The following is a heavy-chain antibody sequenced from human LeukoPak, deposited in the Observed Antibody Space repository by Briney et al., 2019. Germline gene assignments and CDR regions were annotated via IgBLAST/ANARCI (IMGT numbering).Heavy chain of an antibody. CDR2: ISIGGDTI. D-gene: IGHD3-10*01. CDR1: GFTFSSYE. Sequence: GGSLRLSCEASGFTFSSYEMSWVRQAPGKGLEWVSYISIGGDTIHYADSVKGRFTISRDNAKKPLYLQMNSLRAEDTAVYYCARPLGYSGSGSYYAYWGQGTLVTVSA. CDR3: ARPLGYSGSGSYYAY. V-gene: IGHV3-48*03. J-gene: IGHJ4*02.